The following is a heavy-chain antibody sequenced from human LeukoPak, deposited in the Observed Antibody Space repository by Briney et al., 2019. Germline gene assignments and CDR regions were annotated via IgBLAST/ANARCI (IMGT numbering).Heavy chain of an antibody. CDR1: GFTFSSYG. J-gene: IGHJ4*02. CDR3: AKNPGAKGYYFDY. V-gene: IGHV3-30*02. Sequence: GGSLRLSCAASGFTFSSYGMHWVRQAPGKGLEWVAFIRYDGSNKYYADSVKSRFTISRDNSKNTLYLQMNSLRAEDTAVYYCAKNPGAKGYYFDYWGQGTLVTVSS. CDR2: IRYDGSNK.